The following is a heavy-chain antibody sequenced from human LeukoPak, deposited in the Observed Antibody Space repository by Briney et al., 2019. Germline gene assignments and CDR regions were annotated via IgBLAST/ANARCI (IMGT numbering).Heavy chain of an antibody. CDR3: ARDTSGWYFNL. D-gene: IGHD6-19*01. V-gene: IGHV4-59*01. J-gene: IGHJ2*01. CDR2: IHYSGSI. Sequence: SETLSLTCTVSGGSISSYYWSWIRQSPGKGLEWIGYIHYSGSINYNPSLKSRVTMSIDTSKNQFSLNLTSVTAGDTAVYYCARDTSGWYFNLWGRGTLVTVSS. CDR1: GGSISSYY.